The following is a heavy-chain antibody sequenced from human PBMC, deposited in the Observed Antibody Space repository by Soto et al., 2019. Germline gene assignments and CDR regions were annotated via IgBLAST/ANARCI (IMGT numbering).Heavy chain of an antibody. Sequence: EVQLLESGGGLVQPGGSLRLSCAASGFTFSSYAMSWVRQAPGKGLEWVAAISGSGGNTYYADSVKGRFTISRDNSKNTLYLQRNSVRAEETAVYYCAARPEMVVVAIRYWGQGTLVNGSS. D-gene: IGHD2-15*01. CDR3: AARPEMVVVAIRY. J-gene: IGHJ4*02. CDR1: GFTFSSYA. CDR2: ISGSGGNT. V-gene: IGHV3-23*01.